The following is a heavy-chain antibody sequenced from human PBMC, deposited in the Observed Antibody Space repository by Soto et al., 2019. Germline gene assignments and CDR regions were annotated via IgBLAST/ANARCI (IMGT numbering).Heavy chain of an antibody. CDR1: GFTFSRYD. D-gene: IGHD3-10*01. J-gene: IGHJ4*02. V-gene: IGHV3-13*04. CDR3: VRARGGEYFGEQLS. CDR2: IGTAADT. Sequence: EVQLVESGGGLVQPGGSLRLSCAASGFTFSRYDMYWVRQATGKGLEWVSAIGTAADTYYPASVQGLFIISRENAKNSLYLQMNSLRAGDTAVYYCVRARGGEYFGEQLSWGQGTLVTVSS.